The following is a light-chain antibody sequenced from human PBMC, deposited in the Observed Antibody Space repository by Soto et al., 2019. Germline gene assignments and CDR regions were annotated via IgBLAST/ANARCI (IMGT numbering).Light chain of an antibody. J-gene: IGKJ4*01. CDR1: QSVSSSY. CDR3: QQYGSSPLT. Sequence: EIVLTQSPVTLSFSPGERPTLSCRASQSVSSSYLAWYQQKPGQAPRLLIYGASSRATGIPDRFSGSGSGTDFTLTISRLEPEDFAVYYCQQYGSSPLTFGGGTKVDI. CDR2: GAS. V-gene: IGKV3-20*01.